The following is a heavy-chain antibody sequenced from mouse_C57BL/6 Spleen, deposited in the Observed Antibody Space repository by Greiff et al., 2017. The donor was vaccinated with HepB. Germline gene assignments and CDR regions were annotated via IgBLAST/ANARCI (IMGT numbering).Heavy chain of an antibody. V-gene: IGHV1-55*01. CDR2: IYPGSGST. D-gene: IGHD1-1*01. J-gene: IGHJ2*01. CDR1: GYTFTSYW. Sequence: VQLQESGAELVKPGASVKMSCKASGYTFTSYWITWVKQRPGQGLEWIGDIYPGSGSTNYNEKFKSKATLTVDTSSSTAYMQLSSLPSEDSAVYYCATFTNGLWGQGTTLTVSS. CDR3: ATFTNGL.